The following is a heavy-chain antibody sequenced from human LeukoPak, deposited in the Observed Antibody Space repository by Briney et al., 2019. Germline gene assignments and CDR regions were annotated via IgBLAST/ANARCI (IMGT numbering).Heavy chain of an antibody. Sequence: ASVKVSCKASGGTFSSYAISWVRQAPGQGLEWMGGIIPIFGTANYAQKFQGRVTITTDESTSTAYMELSSLRSEDTAVYYCARDYLSFRLEAFDIWGQGTMVTVSS. V-gene: IGHV1-69*05. D-gene: IGHD3-3*01. CDR1: GGTFSSYA. CDR3: ARDYLSFRLEAFDI. J-gene: IGHJ3*02. CDR2: IIPIFGTA.